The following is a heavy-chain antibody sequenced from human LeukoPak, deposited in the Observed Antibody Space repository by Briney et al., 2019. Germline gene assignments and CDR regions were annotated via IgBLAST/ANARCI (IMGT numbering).Heavy chain of an antibody. Sequence: PGGSLRLSCAVSGLTFNNYAMSWVRQAPGKGLEWVSGISGRGASKYYADSVKGRFTISRDNSKNTLYLQMNSLRAEDTAVYYCAKGDCCGGSCRSAFDYWGQGTLVTVSS. D-gene: IGHD2-15*01. V-gene: IGHV3-23*01. CDR2: ISGRGASK. CDR3: AKGDCCGGSCRSAFDY. J-gene: IGHJ4*02. CDR1: GLTFNNYA.